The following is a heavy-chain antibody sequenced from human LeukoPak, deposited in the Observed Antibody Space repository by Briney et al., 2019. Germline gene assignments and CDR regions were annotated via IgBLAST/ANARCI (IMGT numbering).Heavy chain of an antibody. V-gene: IGHV1-46*01. Sequence: ASVKVSCKTSGYTFTSSYMHWVRQAPGHGLEWMGINNPSGGTTIYAQKFEGRVTMSRDTSTRTVYMELSSLRSEDTAVYYCARQRGGQYEDAFDIWGQGTMVTVSS. D-gene: IGHD2-8*01. J-gene: IGHJ3*02. CDR2: NNPSGGTT. CDR3: ARQRGGQYEDAFDI. CDR1: GYTFTSSY.